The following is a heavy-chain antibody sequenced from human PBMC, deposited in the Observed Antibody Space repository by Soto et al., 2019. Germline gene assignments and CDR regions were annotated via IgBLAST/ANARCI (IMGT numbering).Heavy chain of an antibody. D-gene: IGHD1-1*01. Sequence: GGSLRLSCAASGFTFSNHGIQWVRQAPGKGLEWVATIWYDGSNKYYADSVKGRFTISRDNSKNTVYLQMNSLRAEDSAVYYCERYRYRTPPPGMDVWGQGTTVTVSS. J-gene: IGHJ6*02. V-gene: IGHV3-33*01. CDR2: IWYDGSNK. CDR3: ERYRYRTPPPGMDV. CDR1: GFTFSNHG.